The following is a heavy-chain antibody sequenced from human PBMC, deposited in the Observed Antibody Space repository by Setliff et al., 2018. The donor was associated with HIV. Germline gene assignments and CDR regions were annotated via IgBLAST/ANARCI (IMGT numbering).Heavy chain of an antibody. V-gene: IGHV4-38-2*01. CDR2: IYHTGSS. CDR3: ARVFVDTAVLRVLEYYFDS. D-gene: IGHD5-18*01. Sequence: SETLSLTCDVSGFSISSRYYWGWIRQSPGKGLEWIGNIYHTGSSYYNPSLNDRATISLDTSKNQFSLRMRSVTAAGTAVYYCARVFVDTAVLRVLEYYFDSWGRGTLVTVSS. J-gene: IGHJ4*02. CDR1: GFSISSRYY.